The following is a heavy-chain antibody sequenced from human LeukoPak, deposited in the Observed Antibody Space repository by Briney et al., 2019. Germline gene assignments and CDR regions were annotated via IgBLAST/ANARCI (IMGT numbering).Heavy chain of an antibody. CDR3: ARHEPSSFYYESRGDWFDP. D-gene: IGHD3-22*01. CDR1: GDSITRRSYF. Sequence: SETLCPTCTVSGDSITRRSYFWAWIRQRPGKGLEWIGSVYYTGNTYYNPSLKSRVTISLATSDNQVSLTVSSVTAADTAIYFCARHEPSSFYYESRGDWFDPWGQGTLVTVSS. V-gene: IGHV4-39*01. CDR2: VYYTGNT. J-gene: IGHJ5*02.